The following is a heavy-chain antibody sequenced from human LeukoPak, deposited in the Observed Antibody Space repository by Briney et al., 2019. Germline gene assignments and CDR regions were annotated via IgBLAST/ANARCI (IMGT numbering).Heavy chain of an antibody. CDR1: GFTVSSNY. CDR3: AKGTHDSCYSAHDS. J-gene: IGHJ4*02. D-gene: IGHD3-22*01. V-gene: IGHV3-53*01. CDR2: IYSGGST. Sequence: GGSLRLSCAASGFTVSSNYMSWVRQAPGKGLEWVSVIYSGGSTYYADSVKGRFTISRDTSKSTLYLQMNSLRAEDTAIYYCAKGTHDSCYSAHDSWGRGTLVTVSS.